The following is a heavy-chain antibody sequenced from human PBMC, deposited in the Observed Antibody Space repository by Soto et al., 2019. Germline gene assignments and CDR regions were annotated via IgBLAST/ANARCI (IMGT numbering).Heavy chain of an antibody. CDR3: ARSGIPLIEILDY. D-gene: IGHD1-1*01. Sequence: QVHLVESGGGLVKPGESLRLSCAASGFTFSDYYMNWIRQAPGQGLEWLSFINTRSETRYIADSIRGRFTFSRDNARRSLYLQMNSLRAEDTAVYYCARSGIPLIEILDYWGHGTLVTVSS. CDR2: INTRSETR. CDR1: GFTFSDYY. J-gene: IGHJ4*01. V-gene: IGHV3-11*01.